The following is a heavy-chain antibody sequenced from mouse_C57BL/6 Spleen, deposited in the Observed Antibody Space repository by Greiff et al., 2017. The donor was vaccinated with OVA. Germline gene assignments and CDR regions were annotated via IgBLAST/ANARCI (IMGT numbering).Heavy chain of an antibody. Sequence: VQLQQSGAELVRPGASVKLSCTASGFNIKDDYMHWVKQRPEQGLEWIGWLDPENGDTEYASKFQGKATITADTSSNTAYLQLSSLTSEDTAVYYCTIYYGYDGNYFDYWGQGTTLTVSS. CDR3: TIYYGYDGNYFDY. V-gene: IGHV14-4*01. CDR2: LDPENGDT. D-gene: IGHD2-2*01. J-gene: IGHJ2*01. CDR1: GFNIKDDY.